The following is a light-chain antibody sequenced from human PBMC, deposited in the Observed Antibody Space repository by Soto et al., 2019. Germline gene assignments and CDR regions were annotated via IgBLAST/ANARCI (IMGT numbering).Light chain of an antibody. J-gene: IGKJ4*01. CDR3: QHRGPRPLT. CDR1: QSVSSY. V-gene: IGKV3-11*01. Sequence: EIVLTQSPATLSLSPGERATLSCSASQSVSSYLAWYQQKPGQAPRLLIYDASNRATGIPARFSGSGSGTDFTLTISSLEPEDFAVYYCQHRGPRPLTFGGGTRVEIK. CDR2: DAS.